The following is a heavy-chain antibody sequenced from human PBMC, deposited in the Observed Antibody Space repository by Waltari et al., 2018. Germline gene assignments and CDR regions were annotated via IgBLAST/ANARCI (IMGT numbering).Heavy chain of an antibody. V-gene: IGHV3-30*04. Sequence: QVQLVESGGGVVQPGRSLILSCAASEFTFRSYAMHWVRQAPGKGLEWVAVISYNGRNIYYEDSVKGRFTISRDNSNKTLYLQMNSLRPEDTAVYYCARDYCDRTNCHGMDVWGQGTTVTVSS. D-gene: IGHD3-22*01. CDR3: ARDYCDRTNCHGMDV. J-gene: IGHJ6*02. CDR2: ISYNGRNI. CDR1: EFTFRSYA.